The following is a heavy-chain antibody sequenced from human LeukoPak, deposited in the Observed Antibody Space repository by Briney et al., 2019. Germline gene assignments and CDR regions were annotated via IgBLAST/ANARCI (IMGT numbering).Heavy chain of an antibody. CDR1: GFTFSSYA. CDR2: IYYSGST. J-gene: IGHJ4*02. D-gene: IGHD6-13*01. Sequence: GSLRLSCAASGFTFSSYAMSWVRQAPGKGLEWIGYIYYSGSTKYNPSLRSRVTISADTSKNQFSLKLSSVTAADTAVYYCARHLRGEQQLSGFDYWGQGTPVTVSS. V-gene: IGHV4-59*08. CDR3: ARHLRGEQQLSGFDY.